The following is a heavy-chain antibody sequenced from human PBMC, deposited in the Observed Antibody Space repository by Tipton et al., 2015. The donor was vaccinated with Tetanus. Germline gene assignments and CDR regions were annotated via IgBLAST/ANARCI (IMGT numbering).Heavy chain of an antibody. J-gene: IGHJ6*02. CDR3: ARDPDYGRVYYGMDV. D-gene: IGHD4-17*01. V-gene: IGHV1-2*02. Sequence: QMQLVQSGAEVKKPGASVKVSCKASGYTFTGYYMHWVRQAPGQGLEWMGWINPNSGGTNYAQKFQGRVTMTRDTSISTAYMELSRLRSDDTAVYYCARDPDYGRVYYGMDVWGQGTTVTVSS. CDR1: GYTFTGYY. CDR2: INPNSGGT.